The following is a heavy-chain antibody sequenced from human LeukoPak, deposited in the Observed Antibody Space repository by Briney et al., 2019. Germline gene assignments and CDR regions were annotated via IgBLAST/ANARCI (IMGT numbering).Heavy chain of an antibody. V-gene: IGHV3-30*04. CDR2: ISYDGSNK. D-gene: IGHD3-9*01. CDR1: GFTFSSYA. J-gene: IGHJ4*02. Sequence: GGSLRLSCAASGFTFSSYAMHWVRQAPGKGLEWVAVISYDGSNKYYADSVKGRFTISRDNSKNTLYLQMNSLRAEDTAVYYCARSQRRYYDILTGYSYWGQGTLVTVSS. CDR3: ARSQRRYYDILTGYSY.